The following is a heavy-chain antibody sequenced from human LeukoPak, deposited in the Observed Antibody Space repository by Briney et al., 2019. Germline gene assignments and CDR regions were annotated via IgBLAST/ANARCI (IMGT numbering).Heavy chain of an antibody. D-gene: IGHD3-10*01. V-gene: IGHV4-4*07. J-gene: IGHJ5*02. Sequence: TSETLSLTCAVYGDSISRYYWSWIRQPAGKGLEWIGRIYNGGIITYNPSLKSRVTMSIDTSNNQFSLRLRFVTAADTAVYYCARDSGTTGEVKFDPWGQGTLVTVSS. CDR3: ARDSGTTGEVKFDP. CDR2: IYNGGII. CDR1: GDSISRYY.